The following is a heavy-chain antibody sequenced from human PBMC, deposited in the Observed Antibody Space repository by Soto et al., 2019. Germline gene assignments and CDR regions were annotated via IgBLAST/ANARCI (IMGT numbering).Heavy chain of an antibody. Sequence: ASVKVSCKASGYTFTGYYMHWVRQAPGQGLEWMGWINPNSGGTNYAQKFQGWVTMTRDTSISTAYMELSRLRSDDTAVYYCARGVDTAMAPYYYYMDVWGKGTTVTVS. CDR3: ARGVDTAMAPYYYYMDV. CDR1: GYTFTGYY. V-gene: IGHV1-2*04. CDR2: INPNSGGT. D-gene: IGHD5-18*01. J-gene: IGHJ6*03.